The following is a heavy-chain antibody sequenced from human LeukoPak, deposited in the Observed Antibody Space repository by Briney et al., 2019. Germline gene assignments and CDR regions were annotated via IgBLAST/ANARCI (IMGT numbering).Heavy chain of an antibody. Sequence: ASVKVSCKASGYTFISYYMHWVRQAPGQGLEWMGRVNPSGGSTRYAQKFRGRVTLTRDTSTSTVYMELSNLRSEDTAVYYCARGASALDYSSDWRIDYWGQGTLVTVSS. CDR2: VNPSGGST. CDR1: GYTFISYY. D-gene: IGHD6-19*01. J-gene: IGHJ4*02. V-gene: IGHV1-46*01. CDR3: ARGASALDYSSDWRIDY.